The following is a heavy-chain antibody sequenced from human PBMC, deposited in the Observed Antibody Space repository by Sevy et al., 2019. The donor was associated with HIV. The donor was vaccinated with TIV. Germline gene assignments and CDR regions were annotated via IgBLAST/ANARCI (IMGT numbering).Heavy chain of an antibody. CDR2: IKQDGSEK. V-gene: IGHV3-7*03. CDR1: GFTFSSYW. J-gene: IGHJ3*02. CDR3: ARERRGYCSGGSCYSLAFDI. Sequence: GGSLRLSCAASGFTFSSYWMSWVRQAPGKGLEWVANIKQDGSEKYYVDSVKGRFTISRDNAKNSLYLQMNSLRAEDTAVYDCARERRGYCSGGSCYSLAFDIWGQGTMVTVSS. D-gene: IGHD2-15*01.